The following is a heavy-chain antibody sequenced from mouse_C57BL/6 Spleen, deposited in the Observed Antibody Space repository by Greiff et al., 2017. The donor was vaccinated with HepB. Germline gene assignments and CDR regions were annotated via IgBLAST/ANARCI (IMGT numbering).Heavy chain of an antibody. CDR1: GYTFTDYY. D-gene: IGHD4-1*02. CDR3: ARSTGWFAY. J-gene: IGHJ3*01. Sequence: QVQLQQSGAELVRPGASVKLSCKASGYTFTDYYINWVKQRPGQGLEWIARIYPGSGNTYYNEKFKGKATLTAEKSSSTAYMQLSSLTSEDSAVYFCARSTGWFAYWGQVTLVTVSA. CDR2: IYPGSGNT. V-gene: IGHV1-76*01.